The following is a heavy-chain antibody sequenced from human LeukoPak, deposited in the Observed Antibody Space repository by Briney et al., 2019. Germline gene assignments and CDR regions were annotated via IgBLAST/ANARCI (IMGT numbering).Heavy chain of an antibody. CDR1: GFTFSRYA. CDR2: ISRSGGST. Sequence: GGSLRLSCAGSGFTFSRYAMSWVRQAPGKGLEWVSAISRSGGSTYYADSVKGRSTISRDNSKNTLYLQMSSLRAEDTAIYYCAKPYYYDSTGYEYYYYGMDVWGQGTTVTVPS. CDR3: AKPYYYDSTGYEYYYYGMDV. J-gene: IGHJ6*02. V-gene: IGHV3-23*01. D-gene: IGHD3-22*01.